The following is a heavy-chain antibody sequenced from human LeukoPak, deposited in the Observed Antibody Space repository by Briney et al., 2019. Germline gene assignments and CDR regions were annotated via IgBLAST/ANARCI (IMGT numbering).Heavy chain of an antibody. CDR1: GFTFSSYG. V-gene: IGHV3-30*18. D-gene: IGHD1-26*01. J-gene: IGHJ6*02. CDR2: ISYDGSNK. CDR3: AKDQVVGAKGYYYYYGMDV. Sequence: GGSLRLSCAVSGFTFSSYGMHWVRQAPGKGLEWVAVISYDGSNKYYADSVKGRFTISRDNSKNTLYLQMNSLRAEDTAVYYCAKDQVVGAKGYYYYYGMDVWGQGTTVTVSS.